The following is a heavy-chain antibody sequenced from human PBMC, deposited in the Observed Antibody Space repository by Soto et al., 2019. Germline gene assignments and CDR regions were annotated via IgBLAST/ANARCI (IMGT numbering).Heavy chain of an antibody. D-gene: IGHD2-21*01. CDR2: IHFSGST. J-gene: IGHJ4*02. CDR1: GGSISGYN. CDR3: ARGDGWHDY. Sequence: SETLSLTCSVSGGSISGYNWSWLRQPPGKGLECIGYIHFSGSTNYNPSLKSRVTISVDTSKKQFSLKLSSVTAADTAVYYCARGDGWHDYWGQGTLVTVSS. V-gene: IGHV4-59*08.